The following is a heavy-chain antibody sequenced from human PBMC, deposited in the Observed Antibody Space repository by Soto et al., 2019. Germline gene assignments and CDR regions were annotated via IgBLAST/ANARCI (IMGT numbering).Heavy chain of an antibody. CDR1: GFTFSSYW. V-gene: IGHV3-74*01. D-gene: IGHD6-19*01. CDR3: ATTKPLYSSGWYGLFYY. J-gene: IGHJ4*02. Sequence: GGSLRLSCAASGFTFSSYWMHWVRQAPGKGLVWVSRINSDGSSTSYADSVKGRFTISRDNAKNTLYLQMNSLRAEDTAVYYCATTKPLYSSGWYGLFYYWGQGTLVTAPQ. CDR2: INSDGSST.